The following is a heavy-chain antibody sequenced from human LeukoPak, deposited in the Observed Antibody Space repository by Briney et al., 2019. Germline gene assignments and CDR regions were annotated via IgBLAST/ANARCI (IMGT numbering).Heavy chain of an antibody. CDR3: AREGSGAPPYGMDV. V-gene: IGHV1-18*01. D-gene: IGHD3-10*01. CDR2: ISAYNGNT. J-gene: IGHJ6*02. Sequence: ASVRVSCKASGYTFTSYGISWVRQAPGQGLEWMGWISAYNGNTNYAQKLQGRVTMTTDTSTSTAYMELRSLRSDDTAVYYCAREGSGAPPYGMDVWGQGTTVTVSS. CDR1: GYTFTSYG.